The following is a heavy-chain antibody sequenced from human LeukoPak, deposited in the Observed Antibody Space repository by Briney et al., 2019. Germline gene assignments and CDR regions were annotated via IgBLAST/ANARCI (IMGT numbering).Heavy chain of an antibody. CDR3: ARTYGSGSSRIFDY. V-gene: IGHV4-4*02. CDR1: GGSISSSNW. J-gene: IGHJ4*02. CDR2: IYHSGST. D-gene: IGHD3-10*01. Sequence: SETLSLTCAVSGGSISSSNWWSWVRQPPGKGLEWIGEIYHSGSTNYNPSLKSRVTISVDKSKNQFSLKLSSVTAADTAVYYCARTYGSGSSRIFDYWGQGTLVTVSS.